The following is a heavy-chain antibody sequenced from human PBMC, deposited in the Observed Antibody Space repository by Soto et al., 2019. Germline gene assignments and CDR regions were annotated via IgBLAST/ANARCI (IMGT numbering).Heavy chain of an antibody. CDR2: IYYSGST. J-gene: IGHJ4*02. D-gene: IGHD5-18*01. V-gene: IGHV4-30-4*01. Sequence: SETLSLTCTVSGGSISSGDYYWSWIRQPPGKGLEWIGYIYYSGSTYYNPSLKSRVTISVDTSKNQFSLKLSSVTAADTAVYYCARAVDTAMTHRAYYFDYWGQGTLVTVSS. CDR1: GGSISSGDYY. CDR3: ARAVDTAMTHRAYYFDY.